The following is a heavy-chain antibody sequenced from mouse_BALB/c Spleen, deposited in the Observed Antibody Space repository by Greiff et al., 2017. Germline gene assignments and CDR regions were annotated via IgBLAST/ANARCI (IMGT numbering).Heavy chain of an antibody. Sequence: EVKLLESGPGLVKPSQSLSLTCTVTGYSITSDYAWNWIRQFPGNKLEWMGYISYSGSTSYNPSLKSRISITRDTSKNQFFLQLNSVTTEDTATYYCAREGGLFRYFDVWGAGTTVTVSS. J-gene: IGHJ1*01. CDR1: GYSITSDYA. V-gene: IGHV3-2*02. CDR2: ISYSGST. CDR3: AREGGLFRYFDV.